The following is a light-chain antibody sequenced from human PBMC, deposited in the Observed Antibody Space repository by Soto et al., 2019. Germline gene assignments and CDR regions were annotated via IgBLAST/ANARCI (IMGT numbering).Light chain of an antibody. CDR3: QQHANWPLT. V-gene: IGKV3-11*01. Sequence: EIVLTQSPATLSLSPGERATLSCRASQSFGNNLAWYQQKPGQAPGLLIYEASTRATGIPARFSGSGSGTDFTLTISSLEPEDFEVYYCQQHANWPLTFGAGTKVDIX. J-gene: IGKJ4*01. CDR1: QSFGNN. CDR2: EAS.